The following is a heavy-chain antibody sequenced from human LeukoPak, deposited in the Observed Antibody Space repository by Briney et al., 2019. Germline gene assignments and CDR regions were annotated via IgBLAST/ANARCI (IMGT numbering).Heavy chain of an antibody. J-gene: IGHJ4*02. CDR2: IIPILGIA. CDR3: ARGSYFDY. CDR1: GGTFSSYA. Sequence: SVKVSCKASGGTFSSYAISWVRQAPGQGLEWMGRIIPILGIANYAQKFQGRVTVTTDTSTSTAYMELRSLRSDDTAVYYCARGSYFDYWGQGTLVTVSS. V-gene: IGHV1-69*04.